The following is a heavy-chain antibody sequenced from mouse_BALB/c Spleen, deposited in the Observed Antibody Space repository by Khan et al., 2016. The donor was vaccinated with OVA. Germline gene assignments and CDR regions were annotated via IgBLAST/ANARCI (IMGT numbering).Heavy chain of an antibody. CDR3: SRSGYSAWFAY. V-gene: IGHV14-1*02. J-gene: IGHJ3*01. CDR1: GFNIKDYY. CDR2: IDPENGET. Sequence: VQLQQSGAELVRPGALVKLSCKASGFNIKDYYIHWVKQRPEQGLEWIGWIDPENGETVYDPKFQGKAIITADTSSNTAYLLLSSLTSEDTAVDYCSRSGYSAWFAYWGQGALVTVSS.